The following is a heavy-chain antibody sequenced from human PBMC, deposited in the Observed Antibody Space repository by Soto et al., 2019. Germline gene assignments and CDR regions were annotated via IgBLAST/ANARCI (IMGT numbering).Heavy chain of an antibody. CDR1: GGPVTISSDS. Sequence: PSGTLSLTGTFSGGPVTISSDSGGGIGQPPGRGLEWIGSIYYSGSTYYNPSLKSRVTISVDTSKNQFSLKLTSVTAADTAVYYCVRPFGDYDSSGYWAMDVWGQGTTVTVSS. D-gene: IGHD3-22*01. CDR2: IYYSGST. CDR3: VRPFGDYDSSGYWAMDV. V-gene: IGHV4-39*01. J-gene: IGHJ6*02.